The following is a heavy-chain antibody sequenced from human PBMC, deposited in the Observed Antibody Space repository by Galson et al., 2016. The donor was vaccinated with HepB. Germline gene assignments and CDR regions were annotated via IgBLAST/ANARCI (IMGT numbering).Heavy chain of an antibody. D-gene: IGHD3-3*01. V-gene: IGHV3-9*01. CDR2: ISRGSTYI. J-gene: IGHJ4*02. CDR1: GLTLSDYA. CDR3: AKEGSQSGNRDGYFGY. Sequence: SLRLSCAASGLTLSDYAMRWIRQGPEKGLEWVAGISRGSTYITYADSVKGRFTISRDNAENSVYLQMNSLSAEDTALYYCAKEGSQSGNRDGYFGYWGQGTLVTVSS.